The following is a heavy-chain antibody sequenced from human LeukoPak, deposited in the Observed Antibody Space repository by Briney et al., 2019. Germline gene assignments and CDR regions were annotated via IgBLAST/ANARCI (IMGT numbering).Heavy chain of an antibody. Sequence: GESLKISCKGSGYSFTSYWIGWVRQMPGKGLEWMGIIYPGDSDTRYSPSFQGQVTISADKSISTAYLQWSSLKASDTAMYYCARQSRTPYYYDSSGYPTHNAFDIWGQGTMVTVSS. J-gene: IGHJ3*02. CDR3: ARQSRTPYYYDSSGYPTHNAFDI. CDR1: GYSFTSYW. D-gene: IGHD3-22*01. CDR2: IYPGDSDT. V-gene: IGHV5-51*01.